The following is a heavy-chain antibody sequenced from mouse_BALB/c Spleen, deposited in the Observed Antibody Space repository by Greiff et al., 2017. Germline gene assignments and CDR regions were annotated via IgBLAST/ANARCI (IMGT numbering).Heavy chain of an antibody. J-gene: IGHJ3*01. CDR2: INPSTGYT. D-gene: IGHD2-1*01. CDR3: ARGDGNYVWFAY. V-gene: IGHV1-7*01. CDR1: GYTFTSYW. Sequence: ESGAELAKPGASVKMSCKASGYTFTSYWMHWVKQRPGQGLEWIGYINPSTGYTEYNQKFKDKATLTADKSSSTAYMQLSSLTSEDSAVYYCARGDGNYVWFAYWGQGTLVTVSA.